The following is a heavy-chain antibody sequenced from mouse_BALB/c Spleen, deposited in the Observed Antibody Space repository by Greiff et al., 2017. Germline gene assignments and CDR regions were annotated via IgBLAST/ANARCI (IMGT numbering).Heavy chain of an antibody. Sequence: QVQLQQSGAELARPGASVKLSCKASGYTFTDYYINWVKQRTGQGLEWIGEIYPGSGNTYYNEKFKGKATLTADKSSSTAYMQLSSLTSEDSAVYFCARSAYYGNSYWYFDVWGAGTTVTVSA. CDR3: ARSAYYGNSYWYFDV. CDR2: IYPGSGNT. D-gene: IGHD2-10*01. CDR1: GYTFTDYY. V-gene: IGHV1-77*01. J-gene: IGHJ1*01.